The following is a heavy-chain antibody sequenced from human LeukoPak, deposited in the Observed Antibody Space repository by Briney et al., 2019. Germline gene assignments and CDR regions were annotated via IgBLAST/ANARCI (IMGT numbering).Heavy chain of an antibody. D-gene: IGHD2-15*01. CDR3: ARGGYCSGGSCYFFDY. Sequence: SETLSLTCTVSGGSVSSGSYYWSWIRQPPGKGLEWIGYIYYSGSTNYNPSLKRRVTRSVDTSKNQFSLKLSSVTAADTAVYYCARGGYCSGGSCYFFDYWGQGTLVTVSS. CDR2: IYYSGST. CDR1: GGSVSSGSYY. J-gene: IGHJ4*02. V-gene: IGHV4-61*01.